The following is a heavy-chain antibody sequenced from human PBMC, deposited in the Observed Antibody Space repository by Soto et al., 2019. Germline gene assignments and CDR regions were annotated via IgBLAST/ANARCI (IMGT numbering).Heavy chain of an antibody. CDR2: IYYSGST. V-gene: IGHV4-39*07. CDR1: GGSISSSSYY. Sequence: NPSETLSLTCTVSGGSISSSSYYWGWIRQPPGKGLEWIGSIYYSGSTYYNPSLKSRVTISVDTSKNQLSLKLSSVTAADTAVYYCARSDCSGGSCYSFYYYGMDVWGQGTTVTVSS. D-gene: IGHD2-15*01. CDR3: ARSDCSGGSCYSFYYYGMDV. J-gene: IGHJ6*02.